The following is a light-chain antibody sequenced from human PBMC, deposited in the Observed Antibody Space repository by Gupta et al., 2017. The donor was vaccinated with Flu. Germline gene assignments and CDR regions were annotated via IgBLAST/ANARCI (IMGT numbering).Light chain of an antibody. Sequence: EIQMTQHPSSLSASVGDRVTITGRASQSISSYLTWYQQKPGKAPKLLIYAASSLQSGVPSRFSGSGSGTDFTLTISRLQPEDFATYYCQQNDSTPQTFGQGTKVEIK. V-gene: IGKV1-39*01. CDR1: QSISSY. CDR2: AAS. CDR3: QQNDSTPQT. J-gene: IGKJ1*01.